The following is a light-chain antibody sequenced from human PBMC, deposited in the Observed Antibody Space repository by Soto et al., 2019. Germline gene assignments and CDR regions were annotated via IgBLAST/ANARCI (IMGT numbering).Light chain of an antibody. V-gene: IGLV2-14*03. J-gene: IGLJ1*01. CDR2: DVS. Sequence: QSALTQPASVSGSPGQSITISCTGTSSDVGGYNYVSWCQHHPGKAPKLIIYDVSNRPSGVSIRFSGSKSDNTASLTISGLQPEDEADYHCSSYTTSNTRQIVFGTGTKVXVL. CDR3: SSYTTSNTRQIV. CDR1: SSDVGGYNY.